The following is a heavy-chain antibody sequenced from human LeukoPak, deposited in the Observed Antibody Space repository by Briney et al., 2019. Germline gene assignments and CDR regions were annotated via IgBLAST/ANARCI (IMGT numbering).Heavy chain of an antibody. D-gene: IGHD5-18*01. V-gene: IGHV3-30*02. J-gene: IGHJ4*02. CDR3: ARVPSYGYKTFDY. CDR1: GFTFSSYG. CDR2: IRYDGSNK. Sequence: GGSLRLSCAASGFTFSSYGMHWVRQAPGKGLEWVAFIRYDGSNKYYADSVKGRFTISRDNAKNSLYLQMNSLRAEDTAVYYCARVPSYGYKTFDYWGQGTLVTVSS.